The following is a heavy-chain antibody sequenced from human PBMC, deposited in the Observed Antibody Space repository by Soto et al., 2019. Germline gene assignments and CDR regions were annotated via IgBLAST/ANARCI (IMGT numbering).Heavy chain of an antibody. V-gene: IGHV1-8*01. J-gene: IGHJ6*02. CDR2: MNPNSGNT. D-gene: IGHD2-2*01. CDR1: GYTFTSYD. CDR3: ARVRYQDYGMDV. Sequence: QVQLVQSGAEVKKPGASVKVSCKASGYTFTSYDINWVRQATGQGLEWMGWMNPNSGNTGYAQKFKGRVTRTRNTYISTAYMELSSLRSEDTAVYYCARVRYQDYGMDVWGQGTTVTGSS.